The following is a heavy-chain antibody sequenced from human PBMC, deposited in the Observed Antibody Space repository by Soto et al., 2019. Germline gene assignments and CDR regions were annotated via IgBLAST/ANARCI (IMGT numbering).Heavy chain of an antibody. Sequence: PSETLSLTCTVSGGSISSYYWSWIRQPPGKGLEWIGYIYYSGSTYYNPSLKSRVTISVDTSKNQFSLKLSSVTAADTAVYYCAIQAISGSYLPGNADFDYWGQGTLVTVSS. J-gene: IGHJ4*02. CDR3: AIQAISGSYLPGNADFDY. CDR2: IYYSGST. D-gene: IGHD1-26*01. V-gene: IGHV4-59*04. CDR1: GGSISSYY.